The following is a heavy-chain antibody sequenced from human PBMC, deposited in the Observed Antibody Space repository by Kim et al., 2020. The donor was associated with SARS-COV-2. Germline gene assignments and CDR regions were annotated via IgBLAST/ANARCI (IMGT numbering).Heavy chain of an antibody. V-gene: IGHV4-59*13. J-gene: IGHJ3*02. D-gene: IGHD3-22*01. Sequence: SETLSLTCTVSGGSITYYYWSWIRQPPGKGLDWIGYIYYSGSTNYNPSLKSRVTISVDTSKSQFSLKLSSVTAADTAVYYCARMGYYYDSSGYYYRATAFDIWGQGTMVTVSS. CDR2: IYYSGST. CDR1: GGSITYYY. CDR3: ARMGYYYDSSGYYYRATAFDI.